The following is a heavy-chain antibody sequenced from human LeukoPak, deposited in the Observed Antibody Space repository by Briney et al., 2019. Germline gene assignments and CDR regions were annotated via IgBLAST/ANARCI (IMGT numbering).Heavy chain of an antibody. V-gene: IGHV4-39*07. J-gene: IGHJ4*02. CDR2: IYYSGSA. CDR1: GGSVNSGTYY. CDR3: ARKPIVNSAWYYFDY. D-gene: IGHD3-22*01. Sequence: PSETLSLTCTVSGGSVNSGTYYWSWIRQPPGKGLEWIGNIYYSGSAYYNPPLKSRVTMSVDTSKNQFSLKLSSVTAADTAVYYCARKPIVNSAWYYFDYWGQGTLVTVSS.